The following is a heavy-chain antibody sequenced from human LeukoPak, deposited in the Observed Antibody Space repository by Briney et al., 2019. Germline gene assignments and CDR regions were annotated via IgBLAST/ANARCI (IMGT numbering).Heavy chain of an antibody. CDR2: ISSDGSDT. CDR1: GFTFSRYW. CDR3: ARDWAAAGSE. V-gene: IGHV3-74*01. D-gene: IGHD6-13*01. J-gene: IGHJ4*02. Sequence: PGGSLRLSCAAPGFTFSRYWMQWVRQAPGKGLVWVSRISSDGSDTSYADSVKGRFTTSRDNAKNMLYLQMNSLRDDDTAVYYCARDWAAAGSEWGQGTLVTVSS.